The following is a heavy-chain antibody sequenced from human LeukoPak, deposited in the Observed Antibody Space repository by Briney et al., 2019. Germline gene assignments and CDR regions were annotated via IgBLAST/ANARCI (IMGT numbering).Heavy chain of an antibody. V-gene: IGHV3-11*01. CDR3: ARDALGSYDY. CDR1: GFAFSDFY. Sequence: GGSLRLSCAASGFAFSDFYMFWIRQAPGKGLEWISYISNSGSTLCYADSVKGRFTISRDNDKNLLYLQMNSLRADDTAVYYCARDALGSYDYWGQGTLVTVSS. J-gene: IGHJ4*02. CDR2: ISNSGSTL. D-gene: IGHD3-10*01.